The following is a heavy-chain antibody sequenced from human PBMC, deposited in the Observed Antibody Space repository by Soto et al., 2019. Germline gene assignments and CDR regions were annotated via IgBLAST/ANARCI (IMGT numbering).Heavy chain of an antibody. CDR2: IYYSGTA. V-gene: IGHV4-59*01. Sequence: SETLSLTCAVYGGSFSGYYWSWVRQPPGKGLEWIGYIYYSGTATYNPSLRSRVTISVDTSKNQFSLRLSSVTASDTAVYYCARGDGIQLGSLAGRYYYHKMDVWGQGTTVTVSS. CDR3: ARGDGIQLGSLAGRYYYHKMDV. CDR1: GGSFSGYY. J-gene: IGHJ6*02. D-gene: IGHD1-1*01.